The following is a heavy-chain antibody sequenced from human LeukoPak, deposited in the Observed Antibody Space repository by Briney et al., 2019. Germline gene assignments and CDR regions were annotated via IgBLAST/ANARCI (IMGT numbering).Heavy chain of an antibody. CDR3: AKDLFSYSSGSNEVY. Sequence: GGSLRLSCAASGFTFSSYSMNWVHQAPGKGLEWVSSISSSSSYIYYADSVKGRFTISRDNAKNSLYLQMNSLRAEDTAVYYCAKDLFSYSSGSNEVYWGQGTLVTVSS. V-gene: IGHV3-21*01. D-gene: IGHD6-19*01. CDR1: GFTFSSYS. J-gene: IGHJ4*02. CDR2: ISSSSSYI.